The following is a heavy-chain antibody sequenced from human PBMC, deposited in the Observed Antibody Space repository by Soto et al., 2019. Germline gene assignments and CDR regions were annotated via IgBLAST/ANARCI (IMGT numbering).Heavy chain of an antibody. D-gene: IGHD6-6*01. Sequence: SETLSLTCTVSGGSISSSSYYWGWIRQPPGKGLEWIGSIYYSGSTYYNPSLKSRVTISVDTSKNQFSLKLSSVTAADTAVYYCARHLKYSSRVTFDYWGQGTLVTVSS. CDR1: GGSISSSSYY. J-gene: IGHJ4*02. V-gene: IGHV4-39*01. CDR3: ARHLKYSSRVTFDY. CDR2: IYYSGST.